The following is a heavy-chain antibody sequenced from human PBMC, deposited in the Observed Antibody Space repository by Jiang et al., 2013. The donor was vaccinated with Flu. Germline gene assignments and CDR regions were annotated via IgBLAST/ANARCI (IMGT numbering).Heavy chain of an antibody. CDR2: ISSNGGST. CDR1: GFTFSSYA. CDR3: VKDIVWGTVVTPPENAFDI. V-gene: IGHV3-64D*09. D-gene: IGHD4-23*01. Sequence: VQLLESGGGLVQPGGSLRLSCSASGFTFSSYAMHWVRQAPGKGLEYVSAISSNGGSTYYADSVKGRFTISRDNSKNTLYLQMSSLRAEDTAVYYCVKDIVWGTVVTPPENAFDIWGQGTMVTVSS. J-gene: IGHJ3*02.